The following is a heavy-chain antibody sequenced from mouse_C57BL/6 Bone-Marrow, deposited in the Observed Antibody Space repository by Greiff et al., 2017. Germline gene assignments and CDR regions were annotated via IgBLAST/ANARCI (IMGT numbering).Heavy chain of an antibody. CDR3: ARSRIYYDAMDY. Sequence: QVQLKESGAELARPGASVKLSCKASGYTFTSYGISWVKQRPGQGLEWIGEIYPRSGNTYYNEKFKGKATLTADKSSSTAYMELRSLTSEDSAVYFGARSRIYYDAMDYWGQGTSVTVSS. V-gene: IGHV1-81*01. J-gene: IGHJ4*01. CDR2: IYPRSGNT. CDR1: GYTFTSYG. D-gene: IGHD2-1*01.